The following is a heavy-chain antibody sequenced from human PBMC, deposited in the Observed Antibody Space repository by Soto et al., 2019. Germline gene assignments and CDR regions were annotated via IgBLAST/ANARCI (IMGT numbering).Heavy chain of an antibody. CDR3: ARDEYCSSASRSLLFDY. Sequence: QVQLVESGGGVVQPGRSLRLSCAASGFTFSSYAMHWVRQAPGKGLEWVAVISYDGSNKYYADSVKGRFTISRDNSKNTLYLQMNSLRAEDTAVYYCARDEYCSSASRSLLFDYWGQGTLVTVSS. CDR1: GFTFSSYA. J-gene: IGHJ4*02. V-gene: IGHV3-30-3*01. CDR2: ISYDGSNK. D-gene: IGHD2-2*01.